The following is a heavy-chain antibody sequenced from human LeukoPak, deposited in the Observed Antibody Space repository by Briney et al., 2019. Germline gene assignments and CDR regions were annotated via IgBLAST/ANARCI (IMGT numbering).Heavy chain of an antibody. CDR1: GDSISTYY. J-gene: IGHJ3*02. Sequence: KSSETLSLTCTVSGDSISTYYWSWIRQPAGKRLEWIGRISTTGSTDYNPSLKSRVTMSVDTSKNQFSLKLSSVTAADTAVYYCARLLPRSDAFDIWGQGTMVTVSS. CDR3: ARLLPRSDAFDI. CDR2: ISTTGST. V-gene: IGHV4-4*07.